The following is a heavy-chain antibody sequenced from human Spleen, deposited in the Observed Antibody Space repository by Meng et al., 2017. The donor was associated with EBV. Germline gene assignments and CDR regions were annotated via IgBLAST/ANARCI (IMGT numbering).Heavy chain of an antibody. V-gene: IGHV4-4*02. CDR2: IFHSGNT. D-gene: IGHD3-22*01. CDR1: GCPHSSNW. CDR3: ARGSSGYFSIDL. Sequence: GRLQEAGPGPVKPSGAPAPPSAGLGCPHSSNWGSLGRPPPGKGVEGVGEIFHSGNTNYNPSLKSRVALSVDKSKNQISLNLNSVTAADTALYYCARGSSGYFSIDLWGQGTLVTVSS. J-gene: IGHJ5*02.